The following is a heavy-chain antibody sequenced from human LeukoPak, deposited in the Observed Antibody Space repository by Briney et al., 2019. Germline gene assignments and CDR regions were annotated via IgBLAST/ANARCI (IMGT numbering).Heavy chain of an antibody. CDR1: GFTFSSYA. CDR3: AKAHIVVVTDFDY. D-gene: IGHD2-21*02. CDR2: ISGSGGST. V-gene: IGHV3-23*01. J-gene: IGHJ4*02. Sequence: QAGGSLRLSCAASGFTFSSYAMSWVRQAPGKGLEWVSAISGSGGSTYYADSVKGRFTISRDNSKNTLYLQMNSLRAEDTAVYYGAKAHIVVVTDFDYWGQGTLVTVSS.